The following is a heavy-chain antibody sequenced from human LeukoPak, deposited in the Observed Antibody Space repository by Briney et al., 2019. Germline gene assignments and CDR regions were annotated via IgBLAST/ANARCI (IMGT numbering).Heavy chain of an antibody. CDR3: ARDPKGGFSYGWGAFDI. CDR1: GFTFSSYW. D-gene: IGHD5-18*01. V-gene: IGHV3-74*01. CDR2: INSDGSST. J-gene: IGHJ3*02. Sequence: GGSLRLSCAASGFTFSSYWMHWVRQAPGKGLVWVSRINSDGSSTSYADSVKGRFIISRDNSKNTLYLQMNSLRPEDTTVYYCARDPKGGFSYGWGAFDIWGQGTMVTVSS.